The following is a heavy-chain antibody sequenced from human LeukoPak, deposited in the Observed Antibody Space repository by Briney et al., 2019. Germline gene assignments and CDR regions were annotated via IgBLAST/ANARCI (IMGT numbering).Heavy chain of an antibody. V-gene: IGHV4-31*03. CDR3: ARRACGSTSCTFDY. CDR2: IYDSGTT. D-gene: IGHD2-2*01. J-gene: IGHJ4*02. Sequence: PSQTLSLTCTVSGGSVSGGDYYWNWIRQPPGKGLEWLGYIYDSGTTYYNPSLKSRVTISVDTSETQFSLKLSSMTAADTAVYYCARRACGSTSCTFDYWGRGTLVTVSS. CDR1: GGSVSGGDYY.